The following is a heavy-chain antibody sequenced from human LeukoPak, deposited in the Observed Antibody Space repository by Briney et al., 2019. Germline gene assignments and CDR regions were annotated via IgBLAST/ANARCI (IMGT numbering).Heavy chain of an antibody. CDR2: ISTSSNTI. J-gene: IGHJ4*02. CDR1: GFIFSDYS. Sequence: GGSLRLPCATTGFIFSDYSMSWVRQAPGKGLEWLSFISTSSNTIYYADSVKGRFTVSRDNAKNSLYLQMNSLTGEDTAAYYCARGAAHSYGYFSDYWGQGILVIVSS. CDR3: ARGAAHSYGYFSDY. V-gene: IGHV3-48*01. D-gene: IGHD3-22*01.